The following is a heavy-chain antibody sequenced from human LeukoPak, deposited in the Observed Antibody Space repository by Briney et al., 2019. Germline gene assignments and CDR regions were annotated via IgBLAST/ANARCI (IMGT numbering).Heavy chain of an antibody. CDR3: ARGTSSGNYYDSSGYPDYYYYMDV. CDR2: INPSGGST. V-gene: IGHV1-46*01. D-gene: IGHD3-22*01. J-gene: IGHJ6*03. Sequence: GASVKVSCKASGYTFTSYYMHWVRQAPGQGLEWMGIINPSGGSTSYAQKFQGRVTMTRDMSTSTVYMELSSLRSEDTAVYYCARGTSSGNYYDSSGYPDYYYYMDVWGKGTTVTVSS. CDR1: GYTFTSYY.